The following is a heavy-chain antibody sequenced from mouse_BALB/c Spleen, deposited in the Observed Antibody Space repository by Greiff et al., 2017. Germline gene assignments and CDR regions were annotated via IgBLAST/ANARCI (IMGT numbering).Heavy chain of an antibody. CDR2: ISSGGSYT. CDR1: GFTFSSYT. D-gene: IGHD1-1*01. CDR3: TRDYSAWFAY. J-gene: IGHJ3*01. V-gene: IGHV5-6-4*01. Sequence: EVKVEESGGGLVKPGGSLKLSCAASGFTFSSYTMSWVRQTPEKRLEWVATISSGGSYTYYPDSVKGRFTISRDNAKNTLYLQMSSLKSEDTAMYYCTRDYSAWFAYWGQGTLVTVSA.